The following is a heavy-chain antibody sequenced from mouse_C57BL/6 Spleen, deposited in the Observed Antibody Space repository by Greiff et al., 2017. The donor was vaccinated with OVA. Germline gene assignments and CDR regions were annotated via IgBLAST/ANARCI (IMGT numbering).Heavy chain of an antibody. V-gene: IGHV1-39*01. CDR1: GYSFTDYN. CDR3: AREWLLGYAMDY. J-gene: IGHJ4*01. Sequence: EVQLKESGPELVKPGASVKISCKASGYSFTDYNMTWVKQSNGKSLEWIGVINPNYGTTSYNQKFKGKATLTVAQSSSTAYMQLNSLSSADSAVYYSAREWLLGYAMDYWGQGTSVTVSS. D-gene: IGHD1-1*01. CDR2: INPNYGTT.